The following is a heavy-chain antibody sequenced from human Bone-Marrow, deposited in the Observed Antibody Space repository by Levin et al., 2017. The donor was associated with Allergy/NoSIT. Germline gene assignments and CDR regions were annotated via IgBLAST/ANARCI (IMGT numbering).Heavy chain of an antibody. D-gene: IGHD6-25*01. CDR2: IRTKANNYAT. CDR1: GFNFSGSA. J-gene: IGHJ4*02. Sequence: GGSLRLSCAASGFNFSGSAIHWVRQPFGKGLEWVGRIRTKANNYATAHAASLKGRFTISRDDLKNMAFLQINSLKAEDTAIYYCATLGAAGKYSFDYWGQGTPVTVSS. V-gene: IGHV3-73*01. CDR3: ATLGAAGKYSFDY.